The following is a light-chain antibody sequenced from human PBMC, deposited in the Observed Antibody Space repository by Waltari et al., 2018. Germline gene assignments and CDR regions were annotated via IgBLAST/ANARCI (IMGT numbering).Light chain of an antibody. V-gene: IGKV3-11*01. CDR1: QSVSSF. Sequence: EIVLTQSPASLSLSPGERATLSCRASQSVSSFLAWYQQKPGQAPGLLIYDASNRATGIPARFSGSGSGTDFTLTISSLEPEDFAVYSCQQRSNWPLTFGGGTKVEIK. J-gene: IGKJ4*01. CDR2: DAS. CDR3: QQRSNWPLT.